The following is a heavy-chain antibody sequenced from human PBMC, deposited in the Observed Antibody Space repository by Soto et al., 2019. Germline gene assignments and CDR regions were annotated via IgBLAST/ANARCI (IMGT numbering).Heavy chain of an antibody. CDR1: GYTLTELS. V-gene: IGHV1-46*01. Sequence: GASLKVSCKVSGYTLTELSMHWVRQAPGKGLEWMGIINPSGGSTSYAQKFQGRVTMTRDTSTSTVYMELSSLRSEDTAVYYCARPYYYGSGSYYPDDYYYYGMDVWGQGTTVTVSS. J-gene: IGHJ6*02. CDR2: INPSGGST. CDR3: ARPYYYGSGSYYPDDYYYYGMDV. D-gene: IGHD3-10*01.